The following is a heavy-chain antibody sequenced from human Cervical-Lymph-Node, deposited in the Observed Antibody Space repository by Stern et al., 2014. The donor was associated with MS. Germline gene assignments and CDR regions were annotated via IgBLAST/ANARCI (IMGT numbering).Heavy chain of an antibody. Sequence: VQLVESGGGVVQPGRSLRLSCAASGFTFSSYGMHWVRQAPGTGLEWVAVIWYDGSNKYYADSVKGRFTISRDNSKNTLYLQMHSLRAEDTAVYYCARDCKLRYYYYGMDVWGQGTTVTVSS. CDR3: ARDCKLRYYYYGMDV. CDR2: IWYDGSNK. V-gene: IGHV3-33*01. D-gene: IGHD1-26*01. CDR1: GFTFSSYG. J-gene: IGHJ6*02.